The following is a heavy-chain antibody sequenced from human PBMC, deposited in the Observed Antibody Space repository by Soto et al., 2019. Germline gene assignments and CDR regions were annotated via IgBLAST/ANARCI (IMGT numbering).Heavy chain of an antibody. J-gene: IGHJ6*02. CDR2: ISSSGSTM. CDR1: GFTLNNYH. V-gene: IGHV3-48*03. D-gene: IGHD3-10*01. Sequence: GGSLRLSCAASGFTLNNYHMKWVRQAPGKGLEWVSYISSSGSTMYYADSVKGRFTIARDNAKKSLYLQMNSLRDGDTAVYYCARVDSRGYYYGMDVWGQGTTVTVSS. CDR3: ARVDSRGYYYGMDV.